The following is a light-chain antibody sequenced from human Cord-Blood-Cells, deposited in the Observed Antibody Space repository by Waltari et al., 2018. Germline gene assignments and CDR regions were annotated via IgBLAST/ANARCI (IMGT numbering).Light chain of an antibody. CDR3: CSYAGSSTFAYV. Sequence: QSALTQPASVSASPGQSITISCTGTSSDVGSYNLVSCYQHHPGKAPKLMIYEVSKRPSGVSNRFSGSKSGNTASLTISGLQAEDEADYYCCSYAGSSTFAYVFGTGTKVTVL. V-gene: IGLV2-23*02. CDR1: SSDVGSYNL. J-gene: IGLJ1*01. CDR2: EVS.